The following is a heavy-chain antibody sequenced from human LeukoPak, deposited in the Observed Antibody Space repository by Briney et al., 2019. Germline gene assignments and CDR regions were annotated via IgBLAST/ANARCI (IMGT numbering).Heavy chain of an antibody. CDR1: GLTFSSYG. CDR2: IETGGAST. Sequence: GGSLRLSCAASGLTFSSYGMSWVRQAPGKGLEWVSAIETGGASTYYADSVKGRFSTSRDNSKNTLYLQMNSLRAEDTAVYYCARRAGAYSHPYDYWGQGTLVTVSS. V-gene: IGHV3-23*05. CDR3: ARRAGAYSHPYDY. J-gene: IGHJ4*02. D-gene: IGHD4/OR15-4a*01.